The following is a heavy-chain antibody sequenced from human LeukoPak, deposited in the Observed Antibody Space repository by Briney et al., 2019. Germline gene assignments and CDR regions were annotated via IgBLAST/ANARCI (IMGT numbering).Heavy chain of an antibody. Sequence: PGGSLRLSCAASGFTFSSYGMHWVRQAPGKGLEWVAFIRYDGGNKKYADSVKGRFTISRDNANKTLFLQMNSLRVEDTAVYYCATDRKPGVWKGLDPWGQGTLVTVSS. D-gene: IGHD1-1*01. CDR2: IRYDGGNK. CDR3: ATDRKPGVWKGLDP. V-gene: IGHV3-30*02. J-gene: IGHJ5*02. CDR1: GFTFSSYG.